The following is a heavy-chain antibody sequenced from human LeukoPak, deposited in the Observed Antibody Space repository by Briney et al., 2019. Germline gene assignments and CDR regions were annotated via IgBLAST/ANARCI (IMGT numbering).Heavy chain of an antibody. J-gene: IGHJ4*02. CDR1: GFTFDDYA. Sequence: PGGSLRLSCAASGFTFDDYAMHWVRQAPGKGLEWVSGISWNSGSIGYADSVKGRFTISRDNAKNSLYLQINSLRAEDTALYYCAKDHDYDILTGYFTYWGQGTLVTVSS. CDR3: AKDHDYDILTGYFTY. CDR2: ISWNSGSI. V-gene: IGHV3-9*01. D-gene: IGHD3-9*01.